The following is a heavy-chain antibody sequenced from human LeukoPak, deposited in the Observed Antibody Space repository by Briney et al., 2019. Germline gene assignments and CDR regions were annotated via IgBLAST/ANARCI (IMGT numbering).Heavy chain of an antibody. CDR1: GGSISSHY. J-gene: IGHJ4*02. V-gene: IGHV4-59*11. CDR2: IYYSGST. CDR3: ARAHLRIAALDY. D-gene: IGHD6-6*01. Sequence: SETLSLTCTVSGGSISSHYWSWIRQPPGKGLEWIGYIYYSGSTNYNPSLKGRVTISVDTSKNQFSLKLSSVTAADTAVYYCARAHLRIAALDYWGQGTLVTVSS.